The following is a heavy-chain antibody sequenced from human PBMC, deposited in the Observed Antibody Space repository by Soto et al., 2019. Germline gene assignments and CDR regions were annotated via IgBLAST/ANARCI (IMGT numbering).Heavy chain of an antibody. CDR2: ILGGGAST. J-gene: IGHJ4*02. CDR3: ARIPHYSDTYYMDS. D-gene: IGHD3-10*01. CDR1: GFTFSTYV. V-gene: IGHV3-23*01. Sequence: GGSLRLSCAASGFTFSTYVMNGVRQAPGQGLEWVSSILGGGASTYYSTSLKTRLTISEDTSKNQVVLTMTNMDPVDTATYYCARIPHYSDTYYMDSWGQGTLVTVSS.